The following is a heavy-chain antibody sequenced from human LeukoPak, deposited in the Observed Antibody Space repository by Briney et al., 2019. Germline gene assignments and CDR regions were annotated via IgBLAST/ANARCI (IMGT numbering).Heavy chain of an antibody. Sequence: ASVKVSCKASGYTFTGYYMHWVRQAPGQGLEWMGWINPNSGGTNYAQKFQGRVTMTRDTSISTAYMELSRLRSDDTAVYYCARVGPFADGLFDYWGQGTLVTVSS. V-gene: IGHV1-2*02. D-gene: IGHD5-24*01. CDR2: INPNSGGT. CDR3: ARVGPFADGLFDY. J-gene: IGHJ4*02. CDR1: GYTFTGYY.